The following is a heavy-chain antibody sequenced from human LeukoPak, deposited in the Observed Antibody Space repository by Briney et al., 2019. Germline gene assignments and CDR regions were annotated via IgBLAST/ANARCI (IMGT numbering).Heavy chain of an antibody. J-gene: IGHJ5*02. CDR2: IIPILGIA. CDR3: ARGGGYSGYGLNWFDP. Sequence: PGGSLRLSCAAAGFTFTNYGMHWVRQAPGQGLEWMGRIIPILGIANYAQKFQGRVTITADKSTSTAYMELSSLRSEDTAVYYCARGGGYSGYGLNWFDPWGQGTLVTVSS. D-gene: IGHD5-12*01. CDR1: GFTFTNYG. V-gene: IGHV1-69*04.